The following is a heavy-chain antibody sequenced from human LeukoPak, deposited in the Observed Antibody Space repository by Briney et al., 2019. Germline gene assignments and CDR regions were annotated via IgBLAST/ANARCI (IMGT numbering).Heavy chain of an antibody. Sequence: GGSLRLSCASSGFTFTSYDMSWVRQAPGKGLEWVSGISTSGGSTYYADSVKGRFTISRDNSKNTLCLQMNSLRAEDTAIYYCAKVIIASSGGYYFHYWGQGTLVTVSS. D-gene: IGHD6-13*01. CDR2: ISTSGGST. V-gene: IGHV3-23*01. CDR3: AKVIIASSGGYYFHY. CDR1: GFTFTSYD. J-gene: IGHJ4*02.